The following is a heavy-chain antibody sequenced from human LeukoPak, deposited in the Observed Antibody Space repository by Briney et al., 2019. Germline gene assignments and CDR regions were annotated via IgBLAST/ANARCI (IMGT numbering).Heavy chain of an antibody. J-gene: IGHJ3*02. Sequence: PGGSLRLSCAASGFSFSNYVMHWVRQAPGKGLEYVSAIMPNGETRGYANSMKGRFTISRDNSKNTLYLQMGSLRAEDMAIYYCARDRDGGFAFDIWVQGTLVTVSS. CDR1: GFSFSNYV. V-gene: IGHV3-64*01. CDR2: IMPNGETR. D-gene: IGHD2-15*01. CDR3: ARDRDGGFAFDI.